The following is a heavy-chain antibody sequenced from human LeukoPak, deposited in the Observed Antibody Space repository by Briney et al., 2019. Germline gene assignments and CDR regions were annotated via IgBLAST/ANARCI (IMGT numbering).Heavy chain of an antibody. Sequence: SETLSLTCAVHGGSFSPYFRSWIRQSPGKGLEWVGEINHSGRTNYNPSLKTRVTISGDTYKNQFSLRLTSVTAADTAVYSCASVLYDYGDRLGYFDLWGRGTLVTVSS. V-gene: IGHV4-34*01. J-gene: IGHJ2*01. CDR3: ASVLYDYGDRLGYFDL. CDR2: INHSGRT. D-gene: IGHD4/OR15-4a*01. CDR1: GGSFSPYF.